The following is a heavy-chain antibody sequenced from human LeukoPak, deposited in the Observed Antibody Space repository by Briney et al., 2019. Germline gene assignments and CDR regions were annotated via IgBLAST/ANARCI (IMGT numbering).Heavy chain of an antibody. CDR2: ISSSSSYI. CDR1: GFTFSSYS. V-gene: IGHV3-21*01. Sequence: GGSLRLSCAASGFTFSSYSMNWVRQAPGKGLEWVSSISSSSSYIYYADSVKGRFTISRDNAKNSLYLQMNSLRAEDTAVYYCARASDYDYVWGSYRYYARLDPWGQGTLVTVSS. CDR3: ARASDYDYVWGSYRYYARLDP. J-gene: IGHJ5*02. D-gene: IGHD3-16*02.